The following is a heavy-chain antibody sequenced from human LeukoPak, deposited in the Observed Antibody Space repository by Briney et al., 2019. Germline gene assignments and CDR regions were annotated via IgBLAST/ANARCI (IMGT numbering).Heavy chain of an antibody. CDR2: INSNSGGT. V-gene: IGHV1-2*02. Sequence: ASVKVSCKASGYTFTGYYMHWVRQAPGQGREWMGWINSNSGGTNYAQKFQGRGTITRGTAISTVYMELSRLTSDAPAAHYCATEQVEGANWFDPWGPGTLVTVFS. CDR3: ATEQVEGANWFDP. J-gene: IGHJ5*02. CDR1: GYTFTGYY. D-gene: IGHD2-15*01.